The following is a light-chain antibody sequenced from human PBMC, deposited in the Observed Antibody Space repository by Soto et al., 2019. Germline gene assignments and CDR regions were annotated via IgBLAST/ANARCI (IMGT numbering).Light chain of an antibody. J-gene: IGKJ2*01. Sequence: EVVLTQSPGTLSLSAGERATLSCRASQSITSSYLAWYQHKSGRAPRLLIFAASNKDTGIPDRFSGSGSGTDFTLTISRLEPEDFALYYCQQYGNSPYTFGQGTKLEIK. V-gene: IGKV3-20*01. CDR2: AAS. CDR3: QQYGNSPYT. CDR1: QSITSSY.